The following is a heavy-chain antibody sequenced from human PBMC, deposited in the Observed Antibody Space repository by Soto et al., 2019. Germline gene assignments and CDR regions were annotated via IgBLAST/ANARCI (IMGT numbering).Heavy chain of an antibody. J-gene: IGHJ1*01. CDR2: IWYDGSNK. V-gene: IGHV3-33*01. Sequence: QVQLVESGGGVVQPGRSLRLSCAASGFTFSSYGMHWVRQAPGKGLEWVAVIWYDGSNKYYADSVKGRFTISRDNSKNTLYLQMNSLRAEDTAVYYCARGYSGSYFRYQYFQHWGQGTLVTVSS. D-gene: IGHD1-26*01. CDR3: ARGYSGSYFRYQYFQH. CDR1: GFTFSSYG.